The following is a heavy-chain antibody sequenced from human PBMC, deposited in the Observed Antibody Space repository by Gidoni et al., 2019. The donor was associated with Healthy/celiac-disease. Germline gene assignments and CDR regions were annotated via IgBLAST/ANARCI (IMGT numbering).Heavy chain of an antibody. D-gene: IGHD4-17*01. J-gene: IGHJ4*02. CDR3: ARKLAYGDLFDY. Sequence: QVQLQESGPGLVKPSETLSLTCTVSGGSISSYYWSWIRQPPGKGLEWIGYIYYSGSTNYNPSLKSRVTISVDTSKNQFSLKLSSVTAADTAVYYCARKLAYGDLFDYWGQGTLVTVSS. CDR2: IYYSGST. CDR1: GGSISSYY. V-gene: IGHV4-59*01.